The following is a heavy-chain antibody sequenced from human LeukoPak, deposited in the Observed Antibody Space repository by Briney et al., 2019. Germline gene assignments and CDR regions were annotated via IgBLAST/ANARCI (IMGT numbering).Heavy chain of an antibody. Sequence: PGRSLRLSCAASGFTFNDYAMHWVRQAPGKGLEWVSGISWNSGRIDYADSVKGRFTISRDNAKNSLYLQMNSLRAEDTALYYCAKAGGGYYDSSGYLDYWGQGTLVTVSS. CDR3: AKAGGGYYDSSGYLDY. V-gene: IGHV3-9*01. CDR2: ISWNSGRI. CDR1: GFTFNDYA. D-gene: IGHD3-22*01. J-gene: IGHJ4*02.